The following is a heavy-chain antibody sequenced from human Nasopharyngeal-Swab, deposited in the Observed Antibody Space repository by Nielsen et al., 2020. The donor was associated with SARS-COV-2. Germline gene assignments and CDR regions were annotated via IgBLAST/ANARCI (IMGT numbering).Heavy chain of an antibody. V-gene: IGHV3-53*01. CDR3: AKDYYDSSGYRAFYGMDV. Sequence: VRQAPGKGLEWVSVIYSGGSTYYADSVKGRFTISRDNSKNRLYLQMNSLRAEDTAVYYCAKDYYDSSGYRAFYGMDVWGQGTTVTVSS. CDR2: IYSGGST. J-gene: IGHJ6*02. D-gene: IGHD3-22*01.